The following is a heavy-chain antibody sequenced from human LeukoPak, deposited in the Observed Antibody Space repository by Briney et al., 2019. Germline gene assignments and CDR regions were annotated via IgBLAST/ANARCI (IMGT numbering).Heavy chain of an antibody. D-gene: IGHD1-26*01. Sequence: GGSLRLSCEASGFTFNIYAMSWVRQAPGKGLEWVSTISGSGGSTYYADSVKGRFTISRDNSKNTLYLQMNSLRAEDTAVYYCAKGQSWELLLLDYWGQGPLVTVPS. V-gene: IGHV3-23*01. CDR1: GFTFNIYA. CDR2: ISGSGGST. J-gene: IGHJ4*02. CDR3: AKGQSWELLLLDY.